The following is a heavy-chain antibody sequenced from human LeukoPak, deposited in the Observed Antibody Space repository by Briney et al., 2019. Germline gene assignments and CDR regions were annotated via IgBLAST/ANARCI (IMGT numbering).Heavy chain of an antibody. V-gene: IGHV3-23*01. CDR3: ARNSGGTTYSALDY. CDR2: ISDSAGST. J-gene: IGHJ4*02. Sequence: PGRSLRLSCAASGFTFSSYAMSWVRQAPGKGLEWVSVISDSAGSTWYADSVKGRFTISRDSSENTLCLQMDSLRADDTAVYYCARNSGGTTYSALDYWGQGTLVTVSS. CDR1: GFTFSSYA. D-gene: IGHD2-15*01.